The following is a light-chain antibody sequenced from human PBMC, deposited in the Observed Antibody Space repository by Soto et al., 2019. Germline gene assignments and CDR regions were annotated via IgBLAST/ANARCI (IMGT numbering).Light chain of an antibody. Sequence: EIVLTRSPATLSLSPGERATLSCRASRSVGTFLAWYQHKPGQAPRLLIYDASNRATGVPARFSGSGSGTDFTLTISSLEPEDFAVYYCEQRSNWPSALTFGGGTKV. J-gene: IGKJ4*01. CDR3: EQRSNWPSALT. V-gene: IGKV3-11*01. CDR1: RSVGTF. CDR2: DAS.